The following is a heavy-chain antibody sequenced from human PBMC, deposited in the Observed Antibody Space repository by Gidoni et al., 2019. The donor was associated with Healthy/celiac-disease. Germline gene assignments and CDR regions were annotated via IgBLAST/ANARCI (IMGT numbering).Heavy chain of an antibody. Sequence: QVQLQESGPGLVKPSETLSLTCTVSGGSISSYYWSWIRQPPGKGLEWIGYIYYSGSTNYNPSLKSRVTISVDTSKNQFSLKLSSVTAADTAVYYCARDLVVGSAYWGQGTLVTVSS. J-gene: IGHJ4*02. D-gene: IGHD2-15*01. CDR3: ARDLVVGSAY. CDR1: GGSISSYY. CDR2: IYYSGST. V-gene: IGHV4-59*01.